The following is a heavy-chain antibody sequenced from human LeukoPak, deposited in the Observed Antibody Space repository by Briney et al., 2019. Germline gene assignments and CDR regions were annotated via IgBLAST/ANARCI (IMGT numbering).Heavy chain of an antibody. CDR2: ISSSGSTI. CDR3: ARDFGICSGGSCYPMVGDH. Sequence: GGSLRLSCAASGFTFSDYYMSWIRQAPGKGLEWVSYISSSGSTIYYADSVKGRFTISRDNAKNSLYLQMSSLRAEDTAVYYCARDFGICSGGSCYPMVGDHWGRGTLVTVSS. D-gene: IGHD2-15*01. CDR1: GFTFSDYY. V-gene: IGHV3-11*04. J-gene: IGHJ4*02.